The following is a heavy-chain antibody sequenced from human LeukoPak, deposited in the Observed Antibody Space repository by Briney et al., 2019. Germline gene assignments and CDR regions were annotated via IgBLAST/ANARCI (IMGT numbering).Heavy chain of an antibody. CDR3: TKDDDSTSYYFDY. J-gene: IGHJ4*02. CDR2: INSDGSTT. D-gene: IGHD2-2*01. CDR1: GFTFSSYW. Sequence: GGSLRLSCAASGFTFSSYWMYWVRQAPGKGLVWVSRINSDGSTTSYADSVKGRFTISRDNAKNTLYLQVNSLRAEDTAVYYCTKDDDSTSYYFDYWGQGTLVTVSS. V-gene: IGHV3-74*01.